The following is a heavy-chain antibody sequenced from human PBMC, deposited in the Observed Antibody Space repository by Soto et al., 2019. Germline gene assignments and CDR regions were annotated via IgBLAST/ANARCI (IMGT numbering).Heavy chain of an antibody. D-gene: IGHD2-15*01. CDR3: ARENILVAATDY. CDR1: GGSISSLY. Sequence: SQTLSLTCTVSGGSISSLYWSRIRQPPGKGLEWIGYIYYSGSTYYNPSLKSRVTISVDTSKNQFSLKLSSVTAADTAVYYCARENILVAATDYWGQGTLVTVSS. CDR2: IYYSGST. V-gene: IGHV4-59*11. J-gene: IGHJ4*02.